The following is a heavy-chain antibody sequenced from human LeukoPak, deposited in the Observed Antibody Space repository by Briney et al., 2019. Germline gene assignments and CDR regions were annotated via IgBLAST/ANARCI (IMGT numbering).Heavy chain of an antibody. CDR3: ARDTGITGSDFDY. Sequence: GGSLRLSCAASGFTFSSYSMNWVRQAPGKGLEWVSYISSSSSTIYYADSVKGRFTISRDNAKNSLYLQMNSLRAEDTAVYYCARDTGITGSDFDYWGQGTLVTVSS. J-gene: IGHJ4*02. D-gene: IGHD1-20*01. CDR2: ISSSSSTI. V-gene: IGHV3-48*04. CDR1: GFTFSSYS.